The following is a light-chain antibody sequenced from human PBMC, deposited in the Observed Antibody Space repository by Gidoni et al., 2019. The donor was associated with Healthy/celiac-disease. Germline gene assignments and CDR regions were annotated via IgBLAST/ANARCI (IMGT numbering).Light chain of an antibody. Sequence: DIVMTQSPDSLAVSLGGRATINCKSSQSVLYSSNNKNYLAWYQQKPGQPPKLLIYWASTRESGVPDRFSGSGSGTDFTLTISSLQAEDVAVYYCQQYYSTPRTFGQXTKLEIK. CDR3: QQYYSTPRT. CDR2: WAS. V-gene: IGKV4-1*01. J-gene: IGKJ2*02. CDR1: QSVLYSSNNKNY.